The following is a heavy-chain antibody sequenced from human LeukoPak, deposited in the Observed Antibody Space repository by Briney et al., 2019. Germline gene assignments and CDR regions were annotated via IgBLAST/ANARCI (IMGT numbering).Heavy chain of an antibody. D-gene: IGHD3-10*01. J-gene: IGHJ2*01. CDR2: LYSGSDT. CDR3: ARVGDHFHWYLDL. V-gene: IGHV3-53*01. Sequence: GGSLRLSCAASGFTVSTKYMNWVRQAPGKGLEWVSILYSGSDTYYADSVKGRFTISRDSSKNILSLQMNNTRAEDTAVYYCARVGDHFHWYLDLWGRGTLVTVSS. CDR1: GFTVSTKY.